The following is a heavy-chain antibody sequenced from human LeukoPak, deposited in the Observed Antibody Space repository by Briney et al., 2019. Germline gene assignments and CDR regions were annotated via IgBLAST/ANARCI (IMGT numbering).Heavy chain of an antibody. V-gene: IGHV1-2*02. CDR1: GYTFTGYY. Sequence: ASVKVSCKASGYTFTGYYLHWVRQAPGQGLEWMGWINPNSGGTNYAQKFQGRVTMTRDTSISTAYMELSRLRSDGTAVYYCARVPYDFWSGYDKIPEYFQHWGQGTLVTVSS. J-gene: IGHJ1*01. D-gene: IGHD3-3*01. CDR3: ARVPYDFWSGYDKIPEYFQH. CDR2: INPNSGGT.